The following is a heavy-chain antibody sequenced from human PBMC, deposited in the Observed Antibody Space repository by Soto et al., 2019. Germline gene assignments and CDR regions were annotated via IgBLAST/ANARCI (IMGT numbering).Heavy chain of an antibody. Sequence: SETLSLTCTVSGGSISSGDYYWSWIRQPPGKGLEWIGYIYYSGSTYYNPSLKSRVTISVDTSKNQFSLKLSSVTAADTAVYYCARGGAHAVSRPGTYQFGYGMDVWGQGTTVTVSS. CDR2: IYYSGST. D-gene: IGHD3-10*01. J-gene: IGHJ6*02. CDR1: GGSISSGDYY. CDR3: ARGGAHAVSRPGTYQFGYGMDV. V-gene: IGHV4-30-4*01.